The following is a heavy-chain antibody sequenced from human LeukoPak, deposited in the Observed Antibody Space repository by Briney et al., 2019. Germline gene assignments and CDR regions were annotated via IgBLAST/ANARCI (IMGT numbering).Heavy chain of an antibody. V-gene: IGHV1-2*06. CDR1: GYTFTGYY. CDR2: INPNSGGT. CDR3: ADEVGATQAFDI. J-gene: IGHJ3*02. D-gene: IGHD1-26*01. Sequence: ASVKVSCKASGYTFTGYYMHWVRQAPGQGLEWMGRINPNSGGTNYAQEFQGRVTMTRDTSISTAYMELSRLRSDDTAVYYCADEVGATQAFDIWGQGTMVTVSS.